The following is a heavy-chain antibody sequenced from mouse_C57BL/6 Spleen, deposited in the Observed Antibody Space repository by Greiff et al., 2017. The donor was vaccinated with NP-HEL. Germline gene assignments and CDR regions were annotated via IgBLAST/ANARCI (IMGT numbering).Heavy chain of an antibody. D-gene: IGHD1-1*01. CDR1: GYSFTDYN. CDR3: ARPYYYGSSGYFDV. Sequence: VQLKESGPELVKPGASVKISCKASGYSFTDYNMNWVKQSNGKSLEWIGVINPNYGTTSYNQKFKGKATLTVDQSSSTAYMQLNSLTSEDSAVYYCARPYYYGSSGYFDVWGTGTTVTVSS. J-gene: IGHJ1*03. CDR2: INPNYGTT. V-gene: IGHV1-39*01.